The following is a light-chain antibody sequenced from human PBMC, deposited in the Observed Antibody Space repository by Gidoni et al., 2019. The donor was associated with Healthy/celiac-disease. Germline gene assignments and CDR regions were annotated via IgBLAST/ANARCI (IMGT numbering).Light chain of an antibody. CDR2: AAS. V-gene: IGKV1-9*01. J-gene: IGKJ3*01. CDR1: QGISSY. Sequence: QLTQSPSSLSASVGDRVTITCRASQGISSYLAWYQQKPGKAPKLLIYAASTLQSGVPSRFSGSGSGTDFTLTISSLQPEDFATYYCQQLNSYELTFGPGTKVDIK. CDR3: QQLNSYELT.